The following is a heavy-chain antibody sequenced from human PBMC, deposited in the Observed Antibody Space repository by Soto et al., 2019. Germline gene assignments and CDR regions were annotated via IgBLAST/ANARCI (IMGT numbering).Heavy chain of an antibody. J-gene: IGHJ2*01. Sequence: EMQLVEPGGGLVQPGGSLRLSCAASGFSVRISYMDWVRQAPGKGLEWVSSIYSDGNTYYANSVRGTFIISTDTAKDTLYLQMNSRRVEDTAMYYCARHVGYYWYFDLWGRGTLVTVSS. CDR2: IYSDGNT. D-gene: IGHD3-16*01. V-gene: IGHV3-66*04. CDR3: ARHVGYYWYFDL. CDR1: GFSVRISY.